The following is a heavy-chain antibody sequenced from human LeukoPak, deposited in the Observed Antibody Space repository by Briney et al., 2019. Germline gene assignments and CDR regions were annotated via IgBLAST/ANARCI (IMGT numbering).Heavy chain of an antibody. J-gene: IGHJ3*02. CDR3: GRGGDGIDN. CDR1: GFTFSNYL. CDR2: TNVDETNA. Sequence: GGSLRLSCAASGFTFSNYLMHWVRKAPGKGLVWVSRTNVDETNAYADSVRGRFTISRDNAKNTMYLQMNSLRAEDTAVYFCGRGGDGIDNWGQGTTVIVSS. V-gene: IGHV3-74*01.